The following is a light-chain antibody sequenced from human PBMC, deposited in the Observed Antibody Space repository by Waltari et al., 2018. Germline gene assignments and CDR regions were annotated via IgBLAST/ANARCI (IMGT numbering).Light chain of an antibody. CDR2: QVS. Sequence: DVVMTQSPLYLPITPGQPASISCRSNPSLLHSDGNTYLTLYQPKPGQPPSLLIHQVSKRAAGVPDRFSGSGAGTEFTLKISRVEAADVGFYHCGQTTHWPPSFGQGTKVEIK. V-gene: IGKV2-30*02. J-gene: IGKJ2*03. CDR3: GQTTHWPPS. CDR1: PSLLHSDGNTY.